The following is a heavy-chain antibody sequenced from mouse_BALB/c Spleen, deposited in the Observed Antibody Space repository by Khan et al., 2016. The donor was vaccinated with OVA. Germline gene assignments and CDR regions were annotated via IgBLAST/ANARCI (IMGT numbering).Heavy chain of an antibody. Sequence: EVELVESGPGLVKPSPSLSLTCTVTGYSITSDYAWNWIRQFPGNKLEWMGYISYSGNTNYNPALKSRISLTRDTSKNQFFLQLNSVTTEDTATYYCARDGSGYNDAMDYWGQGTSVTVSS. CDR1: GYSITSDYA. D-gene: IGHD2-3*01. CDR2: ISYSGNT. J-gene: IGHJ4*01. V-gene: IGHV3-2*02. CDR3: ARDGSGYNDAMDY.